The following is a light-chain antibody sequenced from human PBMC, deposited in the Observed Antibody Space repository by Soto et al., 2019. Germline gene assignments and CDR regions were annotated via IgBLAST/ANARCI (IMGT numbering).Light chain of an antibody. CDR3: SSFTDGNNLV. J-gene: IGLJ1*01. Sequence: QSALTQSPSASGSPGQSVTISCTGTSSDIGGYNSVSWYQQHPGKAPKVMIYDVTKRPSGVPDRFSGSMSGNTASLTVSALQAEDEADYYGSSFTDGNNLVFGTGTKVTVL. CDR2: DVT. CDR1: SSDIGGYNS. V-gene: IGLV2-8*01.